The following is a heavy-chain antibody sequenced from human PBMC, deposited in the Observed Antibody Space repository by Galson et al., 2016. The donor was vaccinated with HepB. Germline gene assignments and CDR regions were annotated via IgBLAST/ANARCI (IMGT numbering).Heavy chain of an antibody. D-gene: IGHD3-10*01. CDR1: GFTFSTSG. CDR2: ISYDGSNK. Sequence: SLRLSCAASGFTFSTSGIHWVRQAPGKGLEWVAVISYDGSNKFYADSVKGRFTISRDNSKNTLYLQMNSLRAEDTALYYCAKGKGSGSYYNEPIPRYFAVDVWGQGTTVTVSS. V-gene: IGHV3-30*18. CDR3: AKGKGSGSYYNEPIPRYFAVDV. J-gene: IGHJ6*02.